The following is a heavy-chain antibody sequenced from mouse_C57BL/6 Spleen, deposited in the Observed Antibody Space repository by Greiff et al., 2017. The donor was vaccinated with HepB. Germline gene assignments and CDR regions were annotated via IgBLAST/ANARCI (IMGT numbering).Heavy chain of an antibody. CDR1: GYTFTSYW. Sequence: QVQLQQPGAELVRPGSSVKLSCKASGYTFTSYWMHWVKQRPIQGLEWIGNIDPSDSETHYNQKFKDKATLTVDKSSSTAYMQLSSLTSEDSEVYYCARWAYGGNAMDYWGQGTSVTVSS. CDR2: IDPSDSET. CDR3: ARWAYGGNAMDY. D-gene: IGHD1-1*01. J-gene: IGHJ4*01. V-gene: IGHV1-52*01.